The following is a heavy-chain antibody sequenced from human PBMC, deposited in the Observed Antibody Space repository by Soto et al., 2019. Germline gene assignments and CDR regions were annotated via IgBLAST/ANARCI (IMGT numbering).Heavy chain of an antibody. V-gene: IGHV2-5*01. CDR2: IYWNDAK. CDR1: GFSRSTSGVC. Sequence: QITLKESGPALVKPTQTLKLTCTFSGFSRSTSGVCVGWLRQPPGKALELLARIYWNDAKRYSPSLKSRLTITTDTTKNQVILRMTSMDPVDTATYYCAHIGTTVTPVLKTEYFQHWCQGTLVTVS. CDR3: AHIGTTVTPVLKTEYFQH. D-gene: IGHD4-17*01. J-gene: IGHJ1*01.